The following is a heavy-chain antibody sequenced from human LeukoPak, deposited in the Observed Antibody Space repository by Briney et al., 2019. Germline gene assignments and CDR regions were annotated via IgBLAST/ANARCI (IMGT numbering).Heavy chain of an antibody. CDR3: ARGRGYYYDSSGDY. V-gene: IGHV1-8*01. J-gene: IGHJ4*02. D-gene: IGHD3-22*01. CDR2: MNPNSGNT. Sequence: GASVKVSCKASGYTFTSYDINWVRQATGQGLEWMGWMNPNSGNTGYAQKFQGRVTMTRNTSISTAYMELSSLRSEDTAVYYCARGRGYYYDSSGDYWGQGTLVTVSS. CDR1: GYTFTSYD.